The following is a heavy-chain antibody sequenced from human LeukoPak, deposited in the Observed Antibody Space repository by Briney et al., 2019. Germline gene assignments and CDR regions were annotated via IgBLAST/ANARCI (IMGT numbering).Heavy chain of an antibody. D-gene: IGHD2-21*02. V-gene: IGHV4-59*01. CDR3: SRGSVTATSPFGY. CDR1: GGSISSYF. CDR2: IYYSGST. Sequence: PSETLSLTCTVSGGSISSYFWSWIRQPPGKGLEWIGDIYYSGSTNYNPSLKSRVTISVDTSKNQFSLKLSSVTAADTAVYYGSRGSVTATSPFGYWGQGTLVTVSS. J-gene: IGHJ4*02.